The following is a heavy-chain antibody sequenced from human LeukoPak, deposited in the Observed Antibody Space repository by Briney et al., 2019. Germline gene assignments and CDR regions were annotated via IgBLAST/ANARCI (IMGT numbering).Heavy chain of an antibody. CDR2: ISYDGSNK. CDR1: GFTFSAYG. CDR3: AKELTRPNRPVAGLNY. V-gene: IGHV3-30*18. J-gene: IGHJ4*02. D-gene: IGHD6-19*01. Sequence: GRSLRLSCAASGFTFSAYGMHWVRQAPGKGLEWVAIISYDGSNKYYPDSVKGRFTISRDDSKNTLYLQMNSLRTEDTAVYYCAKELTRPNRPVAGLNYWGQGTLVTVSS.